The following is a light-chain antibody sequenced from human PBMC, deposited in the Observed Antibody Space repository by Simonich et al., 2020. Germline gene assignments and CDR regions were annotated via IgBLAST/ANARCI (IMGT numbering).Light chain of an antibody. CDR2: EGS. CDR1: SSDVGGYNL. J-gene: IGLJ3*02. V-gene: IGLV2-23*01. Sequence: QSALTQPASVSGSPGQSITISCTGTSSDVGGYNLVSWSQQHPGKAPKLMIYEGSKRPSGVSNRFSGAKSGNTASLTISGLQAEDEADYYCCSYAGSSTWVFGGGTKLTVL. CDR3: CSYAGSSTWV.